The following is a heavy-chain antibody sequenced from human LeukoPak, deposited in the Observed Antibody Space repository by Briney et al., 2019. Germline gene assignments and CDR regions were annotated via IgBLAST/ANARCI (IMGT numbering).Heavy chain of an antibody. V-gene: IGHV3-30*14. J-gene: IGHJ4*02. CDR2: ISYDGSSK. CDR3: ARSDDYNSRNVFNY. D-gene: IGHD5-24*01. CDR1: GFTFSSYA. Sequence: GGSLRLSCAASGFTFSSYAMHWVRQAPGKGLEWVAVISYDGSSKYYADSVKGRFTISRDNSKNTLYLQMNSLRAEDTALYYCARSDDYNSRNVFNYWGQGTLVTVSS.